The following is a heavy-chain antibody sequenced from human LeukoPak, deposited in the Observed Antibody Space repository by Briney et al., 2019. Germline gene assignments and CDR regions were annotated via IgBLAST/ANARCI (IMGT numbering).Heavy chain of an antibody. CDR1: GFTFSSYA. Sequence: GRSLRLSCAASGFTFSSYAMPWVRQAPGKGLEYVSAIGSNGGSTYYANSVKARFTISRDNSKNTLYLQMGSLRAEDMAVYYCARDNRVIGRTLGYYFDHWGQGTLVTVSS. V-gene: IGHV3-64*01. CDR3: ARDNRVIGRTLGYYFDH. CDR2: IGSNGGST. J-gene: IGHJ4*02. D-gene: IGHD3-10*01.